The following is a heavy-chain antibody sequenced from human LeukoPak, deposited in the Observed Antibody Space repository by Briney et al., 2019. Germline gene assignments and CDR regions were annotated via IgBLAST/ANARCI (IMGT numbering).Heavy chain of an antibody. Sequence: GGSLRLSCAASGFTFSDYYMSWIRQAPGKGLEWLSYISSSTDIIRISGDIIYYADSVKGRFTISRDNAKNSLYLQMNSLRAEDTAVYYCARAQSGIAAQHAFFDYWGQGTLVTVSS. CDR1: GFTFSDYY. V-gene: IGHV3-11*01. CDR2: ISSSTDIIRISGDII. D-gene: IGHD6-13*01. CDR3: ARAQSGIAAQHAFFDY. J-gene: IGHJ4*02.